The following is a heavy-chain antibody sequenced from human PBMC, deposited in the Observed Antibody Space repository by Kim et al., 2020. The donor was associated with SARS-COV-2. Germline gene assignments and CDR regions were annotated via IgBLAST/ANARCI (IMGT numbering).Heavy chain of an antibody. CDR2: IYYSGST. Sequence: SETLSLTCTVSGGSVSSGSYYWSWIRQPPGKGLEWIGYIYYSGSTNYNPSLKSRVTISVDTSKNQFSLKLSSVTAADTAVYYCARDQGYSYGPTWYYYG. D-gene: IGHD5-18*01. CDR1: GGSVSSGSYY. V-gene: IGHV4-61*01. CDR3: ARDQGYSYGPTWYYYG. J-gene: IGHJ6*01.